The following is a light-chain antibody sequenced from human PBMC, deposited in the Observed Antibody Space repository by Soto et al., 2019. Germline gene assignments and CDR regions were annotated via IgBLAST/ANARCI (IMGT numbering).Light chain of an antibody. CDR2: DVS. Sequence: EIVLTQSPATLSLSPGERATLPCRASQSVSTSLAWYQQKPGQAPRLLIYDVSNRAAGVPARFSGSGSGTDFTLPISSLEPEDVAIYYCQEQSNCPRLTFGAGTTVEIK. CDR1: QSVSTS. CDR3: QEQSNCPRLT. V-gene: IGKV3-11*01. J-gene: IGKJ4*01.